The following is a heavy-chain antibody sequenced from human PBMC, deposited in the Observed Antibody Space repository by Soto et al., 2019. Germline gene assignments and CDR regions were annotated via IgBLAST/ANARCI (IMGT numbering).Heavy chain of an antibody. CDR3: ATHWTGVPRYYYGMDV. J-gene: IGHJ6*02. CDR1: GGTFSSYA. D-gene: IGHD2-8*02. V-gene: IGHV1-69*12. CDR2: IIPISGTA. Sequence: QVQLVQSGAEVKKPGSSVKVSCKASGGTFSSYAISWVRQAPGQGLEWMGGIIPISGTANYAQKFQGRVTITADESTSTAYMELSSLRSEDTAVYYCATHWTGVPRYYYGMDVWGQGTTVTVSS.